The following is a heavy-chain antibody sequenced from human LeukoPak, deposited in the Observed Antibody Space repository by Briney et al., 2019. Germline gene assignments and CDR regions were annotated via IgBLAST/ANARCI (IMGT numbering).Heavy chain of an antibody. Sequence: SVKVSCKASGGTFISYAISWVRQAPGQGLEWMGGIIPIFGTANYAQKFQGRVTITADESTSTAYMELSSLRSEDTAVYYCARDGGHTVNYLRRGWTNWFDPWGQGTLVTVSS. J-gene: IGHJ5*02. CDR2: IIPIFGTA. V-gene: IGHV1-69*13. CDR3: ARDGGHTVNYLRRGWTNWFDP. D-gene: IGHD1-7*01. CDR1: GGTFISYA.